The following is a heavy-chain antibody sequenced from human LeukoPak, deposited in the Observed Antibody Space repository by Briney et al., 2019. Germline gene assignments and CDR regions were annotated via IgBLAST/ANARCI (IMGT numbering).Heavy chain of an antibody. CDR1: GGSFSGYY. Sequence: SETLSLTCAVYGGSFSGYYWSWIRQPPGKGLEWIGEINHSGSTNYNPSLKSRVTISVDTSKNQFSLKLSPVTAADTAVYYCARGMSGLVSWGQGTLVTVSS. J-gene: IGHJ5*02. CDR2: INHSGST. V-gene: IGHV4-34*01. D-gene: IGHD3-9*01. CDR3: ARGMSGLVS.